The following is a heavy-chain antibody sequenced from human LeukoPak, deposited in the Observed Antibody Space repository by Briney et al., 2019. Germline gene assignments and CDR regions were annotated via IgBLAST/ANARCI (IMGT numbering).Heavy chain of an antibody. CDR2: IRYDGSKK. D-gene: IGHD5-12*01. CDR3: ARGPSGYHNT. CDR1: GFTFSTYG. J-gene: IGHJ4*02. Sequence: PGGSLRLSCAASGFTFSTYGMHWVRQAPGKGLEWAAFIRYDGSKKYYADSVKGRFTISRDNAKNSLYLQMNSLRAEDTAVYYCARGPSGYHNTGGQGTLVTVSS. V-gene: IGHV3-30*02.